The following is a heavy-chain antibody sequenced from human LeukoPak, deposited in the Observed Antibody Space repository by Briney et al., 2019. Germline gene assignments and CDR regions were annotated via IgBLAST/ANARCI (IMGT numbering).Heavy chain of an antibody. CDR1: GFTFSSYG. CDR3: AKAMTSVVIHYFDY. J-gene: IGHJ4*02. CDR2: ISYDGSNK. V-gene: IGHV3-30*18. D-gene: IGHD4-23*01. Sequence: GGSLRLSCAASGFTFSSYGMHWVRQAPGKGLEWVAVISYDGSNKYYADSVKGRFTISRDSSKNTLYLQMNSLRAEDTAVYYCAKAMTSVVIHYFDYWGQGTLVTVSS.